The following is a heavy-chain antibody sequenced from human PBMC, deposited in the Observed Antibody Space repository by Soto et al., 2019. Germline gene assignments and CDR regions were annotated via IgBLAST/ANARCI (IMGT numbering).Heavy chain of an antibody. Sequence: PSETLSLTCSVSGGSISSYYWSWIRQPPGKGLEWIGYIYDSGSTNYNPSLKSRVTISVDTSKNQFSLKLTSVTAADTAVYYCAAPPRYWGQGTLVTVSS. D-gene: IGHD6-6*01. J-gene: IGHJ4*02. CDR3: AAPPRY. CDR1: GGSISSYY. V-gene: IGHV4-59*01. CDR2: IYDSGST.